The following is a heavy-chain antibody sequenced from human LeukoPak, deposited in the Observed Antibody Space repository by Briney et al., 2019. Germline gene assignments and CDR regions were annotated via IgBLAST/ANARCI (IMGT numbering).Heavy chain of an antibody. D-gene: IGHD6-13*01. CDR2: INPNSGGT. J-gene: IGHJ5*02. V-gene: IGHV1-2*02. CDR3: ARSTNPARIAAQPEHWFDP. Sequence: GASVKVSCKASGYTFTGYYMHWVRQAPGQGLGWMGWINPNSGGTNYAQKFQGRVTMTRDTSISTAYMELSRLRSDDTAVYYCARSTNPARIAAQPEHWFDPWGQGTLVTVSS. CDR1: GYTFTGYY.